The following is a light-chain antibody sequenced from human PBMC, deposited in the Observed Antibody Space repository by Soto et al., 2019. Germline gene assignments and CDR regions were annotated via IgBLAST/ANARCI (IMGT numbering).Light chain of an antibody. V-gene: IGLV1-40*01. CDR3: QSYDSTLSGLYV. J-gene: IGLJ1*01. Sequence: QSVLTQPPSVSGAPGQRVTIACTGSSSDIGAGYDVHWYRQPPGTAPKLLIYGNNKRPSGVPGRFSGSKSGTSASLAITGLQTEDEADYFCQSYDSTLSGLYVFGTGTKLTVL. CDR2: GNN. CDR1: SSDIGAGYD.